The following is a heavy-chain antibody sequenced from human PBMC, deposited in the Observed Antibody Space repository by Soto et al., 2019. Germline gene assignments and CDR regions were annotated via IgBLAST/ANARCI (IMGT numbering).Heavy chain of an antibody. V-gene: IGHV3-30-3*01. CDR2: ISYDGSNK. J-gene: IGHJ6*02. Sequence: QVQLVESGGGVVQPGRSLRLSCAASGFTFSSYAMHWVRQAPGKGLEWVAVISYDGSNKYYADSVKGRFTISRDNSKNTLDLQMNSLRAEDTAVYYCARDLGMDVWGQGTTVTVSS. CDR3: ARDLGMDV. CDR1: GFTFSSYA.